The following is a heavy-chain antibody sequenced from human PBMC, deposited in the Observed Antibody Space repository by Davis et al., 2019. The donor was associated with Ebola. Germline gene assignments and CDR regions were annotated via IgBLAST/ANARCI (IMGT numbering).Heavy chain of an antibody. Sequence: ASVKVSCKASGYTFTDYYMHWVRQAPGQGLEWMGWINPNSGGTNYAQKFQGWVTMTRDTSISTAYMELSRLRSDDTAVYYCAMQPRVVPPYYGMDVWGQGTTVTVSS. CDR1: GYTFTDYY. CDR3: AMQPRVVPPYYGMDV. D-gene: IGHD2-15*01. J-gene: IGHJ6*02. CDR2: INPNSGGT. V-gene: IGHV1-2*04.